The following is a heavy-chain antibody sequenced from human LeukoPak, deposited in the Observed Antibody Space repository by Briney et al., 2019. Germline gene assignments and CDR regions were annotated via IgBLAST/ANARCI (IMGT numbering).Heavy chain of an antibody. V-gene: IGHV3-23*01. CDR1: GFTFSSYA. CDR2: ISGSGGST. Sequence: GGSLRLSCAASGFTFSSYAMSWVRQAPGKGLEWVSAISGSGGSTYYADSVKGRFTISRDNSKNTLYLQMSSLRVEDTAVYFCAVSRSLDPWGQGTLVTVSS. CDR3: AVSRSLDP. J-gene: IGHJ5*02.